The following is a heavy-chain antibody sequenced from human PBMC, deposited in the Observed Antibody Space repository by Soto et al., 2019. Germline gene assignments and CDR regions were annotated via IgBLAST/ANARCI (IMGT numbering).Heavy chain of an antibody. J-gene: IGHJ4*02. V-gene: IGHV3-21*06. Sequence: GRPLTLSYAASGSTFPRYSMNWVRQAPGKGLEWVSSITSTTNYISYGDSMKARCTISRDNAKNPPNLEMNRLRAEDKAVYYFAKESEDLASILEDWGQGTLGTIS. CDR2: ITSTTNYI. D-gene: IGHD1-1*01. CDR3: AKESEDLASILED. CDR1: GSTFPRYS.